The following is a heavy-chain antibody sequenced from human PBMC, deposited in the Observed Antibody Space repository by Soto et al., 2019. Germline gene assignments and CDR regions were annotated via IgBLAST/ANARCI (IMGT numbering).Heavy chain of an antibody. D-gene: IGHD6-13*01. CDR2: IYPGDSDT. CDR1: GYSFTSYW. V-gene: IGHV5-51*01. Sequence: PGESLKISCKGSGYSFTSYWIGWVRQMPGKGLEWMGIIYPGDSDTRYSPSFQGQVTISADKPISTAYLQWSSLKASDTAMYYCARHGRIAAAIDYYYYMDVWGKGTTVTVSS. J-gene: IGHJ6*03. CDR3: ARHGRIAAAIDYYYYMDV.